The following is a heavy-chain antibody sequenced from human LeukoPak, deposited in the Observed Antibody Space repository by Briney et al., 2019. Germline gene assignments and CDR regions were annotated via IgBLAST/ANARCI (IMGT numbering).Heavy chain of an antibody. V-gene: IGHV4-4*07. J-gene: IGHJ4*02. CDR2: VYTSGST. CDR3: ARGIGYVNFDY. CDR1: GGSINNYY. D-gene: IGHD5-12*01. Sequence: TSETLSLTCTVSGGSINNYYWSWIRQPAGKRLEWIGRVYTSGSTNYNPSLKSRVTMSVDTSKNQISLKLSSVTAADTAVYYCARGIGYVNFDYWGQGTLVTVSS.